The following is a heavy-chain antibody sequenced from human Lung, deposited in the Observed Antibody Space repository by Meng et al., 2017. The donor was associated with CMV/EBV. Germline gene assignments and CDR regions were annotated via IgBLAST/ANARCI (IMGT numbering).Heavy chain of an antibody. J-gene: IGHJ4*02. V-gene: IGHV3-11*05. CDR2: ISPTTGYT. CDR1: GFTFSDYY. D-gene: IGHD2-8*01. Sequence: QVQXVEFGXXXVKPGGSXRLSCTXSGFTFSDYYMSWIRQAPGKGLEWVSYISPTTGYTEYADSVKGRFTISRDNAKNSLFLQMNSLRSEDTAVYYCARDFSLYRTSGVQWVQGTLVTVFS. CDR3: ARDFSLYRTSGVQ.